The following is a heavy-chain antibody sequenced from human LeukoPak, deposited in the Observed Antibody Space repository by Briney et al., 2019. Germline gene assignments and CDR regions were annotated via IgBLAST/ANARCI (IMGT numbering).Heavy chain of an antibody. D-gene: IGHD3-22*01. CDR1: GFTFSSYA. CDR2: ISYDGSNK. J-gene: IGHJ4*02. CDR3: ARVYTYYYDSSGYYQSY. V-gene: IGHV3-30-3*01. Sequence: GGSLRLSCAASGFTFSSYAMHWVRQAPGKGLEWVAVISYDGSNKYYADSVKGRFTISRDNSKNTLYLQMNSLRAEDTAVYYCARVYTYYYDSSGYYQSYWGQGTLVTVSS.